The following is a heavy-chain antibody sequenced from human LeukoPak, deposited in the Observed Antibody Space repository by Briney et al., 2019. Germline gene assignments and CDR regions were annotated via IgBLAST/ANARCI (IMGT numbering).Heavy chain of an antibody. CDR1: GGSISSGGYY. J-gene: IGHJ3*02. CDR3: ARAPAYPLGMATNQDAFDI. D-gene: IGHD5-24*01. V-gene: IGHV4-31*03. Sequence: PSETLSLTCTVSGGSISSGGYYWSWIRQHPGKGLEWIGYIYYSGSTYYNPSLKSRVTISVDTSKDQFSLKLSSVTAADTAVYYCARAPAYPLGMATNQDAFDIWGQGTMVTVSS. CDR2: IYYSGST.